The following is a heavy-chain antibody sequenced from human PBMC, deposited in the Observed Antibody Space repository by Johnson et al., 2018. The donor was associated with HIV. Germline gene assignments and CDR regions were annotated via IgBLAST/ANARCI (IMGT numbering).Heavy chain of an antibody. V-gene: IGHV3-23*04. J-gene: IGHJ3*02. CDR1: ASGSAFTFSAFA. D-gene: IGHD5-12*01. CDR3: AKGYSGYDYYALYI. CDR2: ISDSGGNT. Sequence: VQLVESGGGFVQPGGSLRLSCAASASGSAFTFSAFAMSWVRQAPGKGLECVSSISDSGGNTYYADSVKGRFTIFRDNSKNTLSLQMNSLRAEDTAVYFCAKGYSGYDYYALYIWGQGTMVTVSS.